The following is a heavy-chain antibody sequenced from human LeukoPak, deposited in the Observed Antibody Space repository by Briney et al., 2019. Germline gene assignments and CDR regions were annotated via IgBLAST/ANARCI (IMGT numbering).Heavy chain of an antibody. V-gene: IGHV3-74*01. J-gene: IGHJ3*01. D-gene: IGHD4-11*01. CDR1: GLTFSNVW. CDR3: ASFRDTDY. Sequence: PGGSLRLSCEVSGLTFSNVWMHWVRQTPGQGLVWVCRNNTAGSTVYADPVKGRFTISRDNAKNMVYLQMNSLRTEDTAVYYCASFRDTDYWGRGTMVTVSS. CDR2: NNTAGST.